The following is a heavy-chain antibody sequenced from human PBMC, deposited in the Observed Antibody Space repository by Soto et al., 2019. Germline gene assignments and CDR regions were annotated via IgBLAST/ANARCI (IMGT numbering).Heavy chain of an antibody. V-gene: IGHV2-5*01. CDR3: AHRYGGNYYRWYFDS. CDR1: GFSLSTSGAG. J-gene: IGHJ4*02. Sequence: SGPTLVNPTPTLTVTCTFSGFSLSTSGAGVGWIRQSQGKAPEWLALISWKDEKRYNPGLKSRLTITKDTSKNQVVLTMTNLDPVDTATYFCAHRYGGNYYRWYFDSWGQGTLVTVSS. D-gene: IGHD1-26*01. CDR2: ISWKDEK.